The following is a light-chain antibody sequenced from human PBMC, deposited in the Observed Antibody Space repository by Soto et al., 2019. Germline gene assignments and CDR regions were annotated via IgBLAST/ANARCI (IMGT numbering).Light chain of an antibody. CDR1: QSVSSY. V-gene: IGKV3-20*01. CDR3: QQYGSSPRT. CDR2: GAS. Sequence: EIVLTQSPGTLSLSPGERATLSCRASQSVSSYLAWYQQKPGQAPRLLIYGASSRATGIPDRFSGSGSGTAFTLTISRLEPEDFAVYYRQQYGSSPRTFGQGTQVEIK. J-gene: IGKJ1*01.